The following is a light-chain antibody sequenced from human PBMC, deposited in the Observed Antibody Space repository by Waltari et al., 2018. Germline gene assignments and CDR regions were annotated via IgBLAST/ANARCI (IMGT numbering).Light chain of an antibody. CDR2: GAS. Sequence: IVLTLSPGTLSLSPGERATPLCRPSQSITCIDYLAWYQQKPGQAPRLHLYGASNRATGIPDRFSGSGSETDFTLTVSRLEPEDFAVYYCQHYGSSPPLLTFGGGTKVESK. CDR3: QHYGSSPPLLT. V-gene: IGKV3-20*01. J-gene: IGKJ4*01. CDR1: QSITCIDY.